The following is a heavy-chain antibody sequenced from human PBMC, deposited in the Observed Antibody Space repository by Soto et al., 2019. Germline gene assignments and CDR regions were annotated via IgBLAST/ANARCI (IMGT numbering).Heavy chain of an antibody. Sequence: QVQLVQSGAEVKKPGASVNVSCKASGYTFTVYYMHWVRQAPGQGLEWMGWINPKSGGTMYPQKFQGRVTMTWDTYICTAYMALTRLRSDDTAVYYCARDLAKGGGSAGFDYWGQGTLVNVSS. D-gene: IGHD1-26*01. CDR1: GYTFTVYY. J-gene: IGHJ4*02. CDR3: ARDLAKGGGSAGFDY. CDR2: INPKSGGT. V-gene: IGHV1-2*02.